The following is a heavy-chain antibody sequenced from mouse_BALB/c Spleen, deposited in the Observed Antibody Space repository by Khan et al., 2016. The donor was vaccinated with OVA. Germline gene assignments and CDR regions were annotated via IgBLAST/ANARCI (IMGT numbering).Heavy chain of an antibody. V-gene: IGHV1-7*01. CDR1: GYMFTSYW. Sequence: QVQLQQSGAELAKPGASVKMSCKASGYMFTSYWMNWVKQRPGQGLEWIGYINPSSGFTAYSQKFKDTATLTADKSSSTAYMQLSSLTSEDSAVYYCSRSGYGSLAYWGQGTLVTVSA. J-gene: IGHJ3*01. CDR3: SRSGYGSLAY. CDR2: INPSSGFT. D-gene: IGHD1-1*01.